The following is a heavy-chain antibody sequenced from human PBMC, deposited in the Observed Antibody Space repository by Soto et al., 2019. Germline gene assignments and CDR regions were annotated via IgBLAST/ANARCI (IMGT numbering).Heavy chain of an antibody. CDR1: GYTFTGYS. J-gene: IGHJ4*02. Sequence: QVQLVQSGAEVKKPGASVKVSCKASGYTFTGYSMHWVRQAPGQGLEWMGWINPNSGGTNYAQKFQGWVTMTRDTSISTAYMELSRLRSDDTAVYYCARVHIAAAGAGDYWGQGTLVTVSS. CDR2: INPNSGGT. CDR3: ARVHIAAAGAGDY. D-gene: IGHD6-13*01. V-gene: IGHV1-2*04.